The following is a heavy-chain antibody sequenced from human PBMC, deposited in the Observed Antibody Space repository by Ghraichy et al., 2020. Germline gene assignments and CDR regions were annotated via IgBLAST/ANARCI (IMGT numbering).Heavy chain of an antibody. CDR3: AKDIAAGYYDFWSGYYRGPDDEYYFDY. Sequence: GGSLRLSCAASGFTFSSYAMSWVRQAPGKGLEWVSAISGSGGSTYYADSVKGRFTISRDNSKYTLYLQMNSLRAEDTAVYYCAKDIAAGYYDFWSGYYRGPDDEYYFDYWGQGTLVTVSS. D-gene: IGHD3-3*01. CDR2: ISGSGGST. J-gene: IGHJ4*02. V-gene: IGHV3-23*01. CDR1: GFTFSSYA.